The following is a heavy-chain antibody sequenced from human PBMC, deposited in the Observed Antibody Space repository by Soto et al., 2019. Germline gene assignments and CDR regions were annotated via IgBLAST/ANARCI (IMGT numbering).Heavy chain of an antibody. J-gene: IGHJ3*01. V-gene: IGHV3-23*01. CDR1: GFTFSIYV. Sequence: GGSLRLSCAASGFTFSIYVMTWVRQAPGKGLEWVSAVSGSAGSTYYADSVKGRFSISRDNSKSTLYLQMNSMRVDDTAIYYCAKVEETDRNAFDVWGHGTMVTVSS. CDR2: VSGSAGST. CDR3: AKVEETDRNAFDV.